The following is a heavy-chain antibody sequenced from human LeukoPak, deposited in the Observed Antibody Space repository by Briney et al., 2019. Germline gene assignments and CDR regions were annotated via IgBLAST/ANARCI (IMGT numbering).Heavy chain of an antibody. J-gene: IGHJ6*03. D-gene: IGHD1-1*01. CDR1: GGSISSSSYY. CDR3: ARGQLERSYYYYMDV. CDR2: IYYSGST. Sequence: SETLSLTCTVSGGSISSSSYYWGWIRQPPGKGLEWIGSIYYSGSTYYNPSLKSRVTISVDTSKNQFSLKLSSVTAADTAVYYCARGQLERSYYYYMDVWGKGTTVAISS. V-gene: IGHV4-39*01.